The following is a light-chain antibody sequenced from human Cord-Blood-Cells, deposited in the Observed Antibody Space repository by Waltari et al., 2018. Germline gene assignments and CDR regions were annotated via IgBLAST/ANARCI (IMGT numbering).Light chain of an antibody. CDR3: QQYNSYST. V-gene: IGKV1-5*01. CDR2: DAS. Sequence: DIQMTQSPSTLSASVGDRVTITCRASQSISSWLAWYQQKPGKAPKLLIYDASSLEGGVPSRCSGSGSGTEFTLTISSLQPDDFATYYCQQYNSYSTFGHGTKVEIK. CDR1: QSISSW. J-gene: IGKJ1*01.